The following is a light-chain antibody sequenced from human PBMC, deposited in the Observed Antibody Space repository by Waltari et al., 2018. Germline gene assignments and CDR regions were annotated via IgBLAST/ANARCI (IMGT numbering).Light chain of an antibody. Sequence: SALTQPASVSGSPGQSITISCTGTSSDIGTYNYVSWYQQYPGKAPKLMIYDVTKRPSGVSDRFSGSKSGNTASLTISGLQAEDAADYYCCSYAGSSSLVFGGGTKLTVL. CDR1: SSDIGTYNY. V-gene: IGLV2-23*02. CDR3: CSYAGSSSLV. J-gene: IGLJ2*01. CDR2: DVT.